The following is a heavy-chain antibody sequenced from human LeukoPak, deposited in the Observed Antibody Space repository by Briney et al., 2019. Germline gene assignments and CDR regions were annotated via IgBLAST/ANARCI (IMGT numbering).Heavy chain of an antibody. CDR1: GFTFSSYA. V-gene: IGHV3-30-3*01. CDR2: ISYDGSNK. Sequence: GGSLRLSCAASGFTFSSYAMHWVRQAPGKGLEWVAVISYDGSNKYYADSVKGRFTISRDNSKNTLYLQMNSLRAEDTAVYYCARALRTRFDYWGQGTLVTVSS. CDR3: ARALRTRFDY. D-gene: IGHD4-17*01. J-gene: IGHJ4*02.